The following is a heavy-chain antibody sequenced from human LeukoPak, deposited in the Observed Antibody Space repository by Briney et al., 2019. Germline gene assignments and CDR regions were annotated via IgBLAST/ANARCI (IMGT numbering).Heavy chain of an antibody. CDR1: GFTVSSNY. Sequence: PGGSLRRSCAASGFTVSSNYMSWVRQAPGKGLEWVSVIYSGGSTYYADSVKGRFTISRDNSKNTLYLQMNSLRAEDTAVYYCARSYCSSTSCFAFDIWGQGTMVTVSS. CDR3: ARSYCSSTSCFAFDI. V-gene: IGHV3-66*02. J-gene: IGHJ3*02. CDR2: IYSGGST. D-gene: IGHD2-2*01.